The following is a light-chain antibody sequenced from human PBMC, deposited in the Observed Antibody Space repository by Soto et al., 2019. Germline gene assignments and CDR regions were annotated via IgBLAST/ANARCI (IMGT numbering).Light chain of an antibody. J-gene: IGKJ4*01. CDR3: QQHNNLPLT. CDR1: QSVSSN. CDR2: GAS. Sequence: EIVMTQSPATLSVYPGERATLSCRASQSVSSNLAWYQQKPAQAPRLLVYGASTRATGIPARFSGSGSGTQFTLTISSLQSEDFAVYYCQQHNNLPLTFGGGTKVEIK. V-gene: IGKV3-15*01.